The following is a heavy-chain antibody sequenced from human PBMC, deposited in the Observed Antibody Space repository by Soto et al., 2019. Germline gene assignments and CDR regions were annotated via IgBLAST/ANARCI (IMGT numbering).Heavy chain of an antibody. CDR3: ARRSSGWYFDY. Sequence: EVQLLESGGGLVQPGGSLRLSCAASGFTFSSYTMSWVRQAPGKGLEWVSAISGSGGSTYYADSVKGRFTISRDNSKNTLYLQMNSLRAEATAVYYCARRSSGWYFDYWGQGTLVTVSS. CDR1: GFTFSSYT. D-gene: IGHD6-19*01. CDR2: ISGSGGST. J-gene: IGHJ4*02. V-gene: IGHV3-23*01.